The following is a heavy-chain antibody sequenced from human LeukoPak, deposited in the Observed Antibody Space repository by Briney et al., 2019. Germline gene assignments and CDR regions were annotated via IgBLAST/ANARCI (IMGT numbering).Heavy chain of an antibody. CDR3: AKDSSVPYGITE. Sequence: PGGSLRLSCAASGFTFSKYAMSWVRQAPGKGLEWVSAISPSDGNTFYADSVKDRFTISRDNSKNTLSLQMNSLRAEDTALYYCAKDSSVPYGITEWGQGTLVTVSS. CDR1: GFTFSKYA. V-gene: IGHV3-23*01. CDR2: ISPSDGNT. J-gene: IGHJ4*02. D-gene: IGHD4-17*01.